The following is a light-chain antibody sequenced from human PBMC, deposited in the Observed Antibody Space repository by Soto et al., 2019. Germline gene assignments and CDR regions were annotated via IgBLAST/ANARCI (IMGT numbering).Light chain of an antibody. Sequence: QSALTQPPSASGSPGQSVTISCTGTGSDVGGYNYVSWYQQHPGKAPKLMIYEVSKRPSGVPDRFSGSKSGNTASLTVSGLPAEDEADYYCSSYAGSNNYVFGTGTKVTVL. CDR3: SSYAGSNNYV. CDR1: GSDVGGYNY. CDR2: EVS. J-gene: IGLJ1*01. V-gene: IGLV2-8*01.